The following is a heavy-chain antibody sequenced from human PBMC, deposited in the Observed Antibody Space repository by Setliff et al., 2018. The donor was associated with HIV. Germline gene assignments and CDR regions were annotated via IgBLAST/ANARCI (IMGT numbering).Heavy chain of an antibody. CDR1: GGSFSGYY. J-gene: IGHJ6*03. CDR2: INHSGST. D-gene: IGHD3-3*01. Sequence: SETLSLTCTVYGGSFSGYYWSWIRQPPGKGLEWIGEINHSGSTNYNPSLKSRVTISVDTSKNQFSLKLSSVTAADTAVYYCARAIFGIVYYYMDVWGKGTTVTVSS. V-gene: IGHV4-34*01. CDR3: ARAIFGIVYYYMDV.